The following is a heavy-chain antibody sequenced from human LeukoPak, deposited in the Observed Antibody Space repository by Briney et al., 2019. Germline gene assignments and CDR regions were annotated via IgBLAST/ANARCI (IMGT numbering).Heavy chain of an antibody. CDR3: ARAFYYGFLSGYYTFDY. CDR2: INAYNGST. CDR1: GYTLTRSG. J-gene: IGHJ4*02. V-gene: IGHV1-18*01. D-gene: IGHD3-3*01. Sequence: ASVKASCKASGYTLTRSGITWVRQASGQGLEWMGWINAYNGSTNYAQNFQGRVIMTTDPSTNTAYMELRSLRSDDTAVFYCARAFYYGFLSGYYTFDYWGPGTLVTVSS.